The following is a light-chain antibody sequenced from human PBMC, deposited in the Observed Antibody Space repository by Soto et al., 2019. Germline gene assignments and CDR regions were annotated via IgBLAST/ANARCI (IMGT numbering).Light chain of an antibody. J-gene: IGLJ2*01. CDR3: SSYTGGSTVV. CDR1: SSDIGDYNY. Sequence: QSVLTQPASVSGSPGQSIAISCTGSSSDIGDYNYVSWYQQHPGKAPKLMIFDVSNRPSGVSNRFSGSMSGNTASLTISGLRPEDEADYYCSSYTGGSTVVFGGGTQLTV. CDR2: DVS. V-gene: IGLV2-14*01.